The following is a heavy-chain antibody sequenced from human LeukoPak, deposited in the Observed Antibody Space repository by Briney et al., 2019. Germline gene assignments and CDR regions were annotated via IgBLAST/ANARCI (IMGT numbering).Heavy chain of an antibody. CDR1: GFTFSGYW. D-gene: IGHD2-8*01. Sequence: PGGSLRLSCAASGFTFSGYWMGWVRQAPGKGLEWVANIKEDGSEKYYVDSVKGRFTISRDNAKNSLYLQMNSLRAEDTAVHYCARDMFNGLAAPLDQWGRGPLVTVSS. CDR3: ARDMFNGLAAPLDQ. V-gene: IGHV3-7*01. J-gene: IGHJ1*01. CDR2: IKEDGSEK.